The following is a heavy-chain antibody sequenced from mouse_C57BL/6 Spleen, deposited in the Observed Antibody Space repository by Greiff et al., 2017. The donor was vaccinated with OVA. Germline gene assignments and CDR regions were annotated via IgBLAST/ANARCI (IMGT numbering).Heavy chain of an antibody. J-gene: IGHJ1*03. Sequence: EVKLMESGPGLVKPSQSLSLTCSVTGYSITSGYYWNWIRQFPGNKLEWMGYISYDGSNNYNPSLKNRISITRDTSKNQFFLKLNSVTTEDTATYYCARGSSYERYFDVWGTGTTVTVSS. CDR3: ARGSSYERYFDV. CDR1: GYSITSGYY. CDR2: ISYDGSN. V-gene: IGHV3-6*01. D-gene: IGHD1-1*01.